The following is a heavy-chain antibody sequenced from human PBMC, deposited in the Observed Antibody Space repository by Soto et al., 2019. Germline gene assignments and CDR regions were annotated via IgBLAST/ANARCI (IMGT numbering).Heavy chain of an antibody. CDR2: ISSSSTYI. CDR3: ARDPTPDY. CDR1: GFTFSTYN. J-gene: IGHJ4*02. V-gene: IGHV3-21*01. Sequence: NPGGSLRLSCAASGFTFSTYNMNWVRQAPGKGLEWVSSISSSSTYIYYADSVKGRFTISRDNAKTSLYLQMNSLRAEDTAVYYCARDPTPDYWGQGTLVTVSS.